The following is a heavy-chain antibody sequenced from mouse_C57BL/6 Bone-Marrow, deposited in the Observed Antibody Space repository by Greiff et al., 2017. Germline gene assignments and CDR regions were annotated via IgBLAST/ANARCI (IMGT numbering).Heavy chain of an antibody. Sequence: VQLQESGAELVKPGASVKLSCKASGYTFTEYTIHWVKQRSGQGLEWIGWFYPGSGSIKYNEKFKDKATLTADKSSSTVYMELSRLTSEDSAVFFCASHAYPDYYGAAWFAYWGQEALVTVSA. D-gene: IGHD1-1*01. CDR2: FYPGSGSI. CDR1: GYTFTEYT. V-gene: IGHV1-62-2*01. CDR3: ASHAYPDYYGAAWFAY. J-gene: IGHJ3*01.